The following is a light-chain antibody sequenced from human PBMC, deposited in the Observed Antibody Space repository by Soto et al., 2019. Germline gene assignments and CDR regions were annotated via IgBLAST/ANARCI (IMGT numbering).Light chain of an antibody. J-gene: IGKJ1*01. CDR2: GAS. CDR3: QQYNNWPPWT. CDR1: QSVSSN. V-gene: IGKV3-15*01. Sequence: IVMTQSPATLSVSPGERATLSCRASQSVSSNLAWYKQKPGQAPRLLIYGASTRATGISARFSGSGSGTEFTLSISSLQSEDFAVYYCQQYNNWPPWTFGQGTKV.